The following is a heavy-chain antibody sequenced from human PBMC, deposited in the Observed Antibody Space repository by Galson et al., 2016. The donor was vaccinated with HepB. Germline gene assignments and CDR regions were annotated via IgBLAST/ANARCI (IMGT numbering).Heavy chain of an antibody. J-gene: IGHJ4*02. CDR2: IYKTGNT. CDR3: ARGVTRTPYFDF. Sequence: EPLSLTCNVSGGSISSYFWSWVRQPPGKELEWIGYIYKTGNTNYSPSLQSRVTVSVDTSKNQFSLELRSMTAADTAIYYCARGVTRTPYFDFWGQGALVTVSS. D-gene: IGHD4-17*01. V-gene: IGHV4-59*01. CDR1: GGSISSYF.